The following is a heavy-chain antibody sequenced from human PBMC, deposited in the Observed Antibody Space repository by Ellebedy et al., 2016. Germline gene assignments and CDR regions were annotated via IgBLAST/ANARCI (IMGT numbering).Heavy chain of an antibody. V-gene: IGHV4-34*01. J-gene: IGHJ6*02. CDR2: INHSGST. D-gene: IGHD3-10*01. CDR3: ARQHDYYGSGTPMSMDV. Sequence: SETLSLTCAVYGGSFSGYYWSWIRQPPGKGLEWIGEINHSGSTNYNPSLKSRVTISVDTSKNQFSLKLSSVTAADTAVYYCARQHDYYGSGTPMSMDVWGQGTTVTVSS. CDR1: GGSFSGYY.